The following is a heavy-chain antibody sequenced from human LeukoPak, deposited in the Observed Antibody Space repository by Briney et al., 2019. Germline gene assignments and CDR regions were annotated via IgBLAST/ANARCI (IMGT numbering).Heavy chain of an antibody. D-gene: IGHD4-23*01. Sequence: ASVKVSCKACGYTFTGHYIHWVRQAPGQGLEWMGRINPNSGGTKSAENFQGRVTMTRDTSISTAYMELSSLRSDDTAVYYCARDFTVVTAFDYWGQGTLVTVSS. V-gene: IGHV1-2*02. CDR2: INPNSGGT. J-gene: IGHJ4*02. CDR1: GYTFTGHY. CDR3: ARDFTVVTAFDY.